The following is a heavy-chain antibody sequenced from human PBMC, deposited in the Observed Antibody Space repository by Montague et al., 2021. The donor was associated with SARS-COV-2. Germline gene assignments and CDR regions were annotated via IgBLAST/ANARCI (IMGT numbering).Heavy chain of an antibody. V-gene: IGHV4-61*01. J-gene: IGHJ3*02. D-gene: IGHD3-10*01. CDR2: IYYSGST. Sequence: SETLSLTCTVSGDSVSSGSYYWSWIRQPPGKGLEWIGYIYYSGSTNYNPSLKSRVTISVDTSKNQFSLKLSSVTAADTAVYYCAKDGEALAWGTFDIWGQGTMVTVSS. CDR3: AKDGEALAWGTFDI. CDR1: GDSVSSGSYY.